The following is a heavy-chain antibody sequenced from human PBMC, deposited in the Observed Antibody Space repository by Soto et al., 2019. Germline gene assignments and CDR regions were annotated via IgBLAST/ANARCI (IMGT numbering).Heavy chain of an antibody. Sequence: GASVKVSCKASGYTFINYYIHWVRQAPGQGLERMAIINPMGGSTNYAQAFQGRVTLTSDTSTSTVYMELSSLRFEDTALFYCARDLAAGDLWGQGTLVTVSS. CDR2: INPMGGST. J-gene: IGHJ5*02. CDR3: ARDLAAGDL. CDR1: GYTFINYY. V-gene: IGHV1-46*01. D-gene: IGHD6-25*01.